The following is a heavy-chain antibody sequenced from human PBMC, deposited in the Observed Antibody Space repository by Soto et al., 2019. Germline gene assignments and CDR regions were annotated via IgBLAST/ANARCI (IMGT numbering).Heavy chain of an antibody. Sequence: SETLSLTCTVSGGSISSGDYYWSWIRQPPGKGLEWIGYIYYSGSTYYNPSLKSRVTISVDTSKNQFSLKPSSVTAADTAVYYCARKTGDYGPFDYWGQGTLVTVSS. CDR2: IYYSGST. CDR3: ARKTGDYGPFDY. J-gene: IGHJ4*02. V-gene: IGHV4-30-4*01. CDR1: GGSISSGDYY. D-gene: IGHD4-17*01.